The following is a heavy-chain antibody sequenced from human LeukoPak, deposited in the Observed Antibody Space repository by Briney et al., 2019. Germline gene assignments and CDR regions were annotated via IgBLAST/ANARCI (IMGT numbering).Heavy chain of an antibody. CDR3: ARDDGTMVRGVFDY. Sequence: SETLSLTCAVSGGSISSSNWWSWVRQPPGKGLEWIGEIYHSGSTNYNPSLKSRVTISVDKSKNQFSLKLSSVTAADTAVYYCARDDGTMVRGVFDYWGQGTLVTVSS. J-gene: IGHJ4*02. CDR1: GGSISSSNW. D-gene: IGHD3-10*01. CDR2: IYHSGST. V-gene: IGHV4-4*02.